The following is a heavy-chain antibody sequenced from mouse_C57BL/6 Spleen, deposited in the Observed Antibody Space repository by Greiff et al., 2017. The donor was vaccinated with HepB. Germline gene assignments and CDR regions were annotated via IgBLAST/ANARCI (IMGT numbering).Heavy chain of an antibody. D-gene: IGHD1-1*01. CDR2: ISSGSSTI. V-gene: IGHV5-17*01. CDR3: ARRDYFLYFDY. CDR1: GFTFSDYG. Sequence: EVMLVESGGGLVKPGGSLKLSCAASGFTFSDYGMHWVRQAPEKGLEWVAYISSGSSTIYYADTVKGRFTISRDNAKNTLCLQMTSLRSEDTALYYCARRDYFLYFDYWGQGTTLTVSS. J-gene: IGHJ2*01.